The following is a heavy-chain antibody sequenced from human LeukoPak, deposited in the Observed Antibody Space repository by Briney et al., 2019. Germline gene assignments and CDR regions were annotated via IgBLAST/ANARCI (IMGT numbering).Heavy chain of an antibody. V-gene: IGHV3-21*01. Sequence: GGSLRLSCAASGFTFSSYSMNWVRQGPGKGLEWVSSVSNSSSYIYYADSVKGRFTISRDNAKNSLYLQMNSLRADDTAVYYCARDQPPSGIVVVPAADYWGQGTLVTVSS. D-gene: IGHD2-2*01. CDR2: VSNSSSYI. CDR3: ARDQPPSGIVVVPAADY. J-gene: IGHJ4*02. CDR1: GFTFSSYS.